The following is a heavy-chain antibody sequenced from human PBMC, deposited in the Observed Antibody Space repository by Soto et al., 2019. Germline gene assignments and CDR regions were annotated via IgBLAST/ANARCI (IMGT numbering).Heavy chain of an antibody. J-gene: IGHJ5*02. CDR2: IWYDGSNK. D-gene: IGHD2-2*01. CDR3: ARAICSTSCYFNWFDP. V-gene: IGHV3-33*08. Sequence: GGSLRLSCAASGFTFSNPWMNWVRQAPGKGLGWVAVIWYDGSNKYYADSVKGRFTISRDNSKNTLYLQMNSLRAEDTAVYYCARAICSTSCYFNWFDPWGQGTLVTVSS. CDR1: GFTFSNPW.